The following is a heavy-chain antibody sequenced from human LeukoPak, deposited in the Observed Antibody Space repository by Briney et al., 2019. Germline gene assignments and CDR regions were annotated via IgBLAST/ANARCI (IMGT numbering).Heavy chain of an antibody. J-gene: IGHJ4*02. CDR2: SISKNNGGTT. CDR3: ITDLGEYASH. V-gene: IGHV3-15*01. CDR1: GFTFTTAW. Sequence: GGSLRLSCAASGFTFTTAWMSWVRQAPGQGLEWVGRSISKNNGGTTDYAAPVEGRFTISRDDSKNTLYLQMNSLKSEDTAVYYCITDLGEYASHWGQGTLVTVSS. D-gene: IGHD3-10*01.